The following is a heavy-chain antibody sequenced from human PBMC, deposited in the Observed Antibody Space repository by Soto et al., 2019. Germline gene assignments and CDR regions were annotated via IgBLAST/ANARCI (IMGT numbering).Heavy chain of an antibody. CDR1: GYTLTSNG. V-gene: IGHV1-2*04. Sequence: ASVKVSCKDSGYTLTSNGISWVRQAPGQGLEWMGWINPNSGGTNYAQKFQGWVTMTRDTSISTAYMELSRLRSDDTAVYYCARALNFWSGYYHFDYWGQGTLVTVSS. CDR2: INPNSGGT. D-gene: IGHD3-3*01. J-gene: IGHJ4*02. CDR3: ARALNFWSGYYHFDY.